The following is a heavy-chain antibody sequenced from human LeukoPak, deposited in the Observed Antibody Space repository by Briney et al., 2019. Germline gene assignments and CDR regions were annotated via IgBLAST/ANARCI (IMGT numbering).Heavy chain of an antibody. V-gene: IGHV5-51*01. Sequence: GESLKISCKGSGYSFTSYWIGWVRQMPGKGLEWMGIIYPGDSDTRYSPSFQGQVTISADKSISTAYLQWSSLKASDTAMYFCARLVYYDSSGYYGGGFDYWGQGTLVTVSS. J-gene: IGHJ4*02. D-gene: IGHD3-22*01. CDR3: ARLVYYDSSGYYGGGFDY. CDR2: IYPGDSDT. CDR1: GYSFTSYW.